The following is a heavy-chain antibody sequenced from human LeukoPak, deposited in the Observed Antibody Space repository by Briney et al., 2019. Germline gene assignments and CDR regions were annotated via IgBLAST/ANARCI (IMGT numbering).Heavy chain of an antibody. J-gene: IGHJ4*02. CDR3: AKDGSSGWTPYYFDY. D-gene: IGHD6-19*01. CDR2: ISYDGSNK. V-gene: IGHV3-30*18. Sequence: GGSLRLSCAASGFTFSSYGMHWVRQARGKGLEWVAVISYDGSNKYYADSVKGRFTISRDNSKNTLYLQMNNLRGEDTAVYYCAKDGSSGWTPYYFDYWGQGTLVTVSS. CDR1: GFTFSSYG.